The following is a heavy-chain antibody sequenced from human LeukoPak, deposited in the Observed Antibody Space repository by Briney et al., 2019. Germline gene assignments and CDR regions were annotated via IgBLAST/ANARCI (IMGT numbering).Heavy chain of an antibody. Sequence: GGSLRLSCAASGFTFSSYHMNWVRQAPGKGLEWVSYISSSSSTIHYADSVKGRFTISRDNAKNSLYLQTNSLRAEDTAVYYCARAQYYSDSTGYYYLHYWGQGTLVTVSS. CDR1: GFTFSSYH. D-gene: IGHD3-22*01. V-gene: IGHV3-48*01. CDR2: ISSSSSTI. CDR3: ARAQYYSDSTGYYYLHY. J-gene: IGHJ4*02.